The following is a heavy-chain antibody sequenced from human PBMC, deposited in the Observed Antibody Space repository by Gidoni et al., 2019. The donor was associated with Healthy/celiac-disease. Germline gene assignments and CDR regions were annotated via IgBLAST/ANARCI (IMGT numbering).Heavy chain of an antibody. D-gene: IGHD3-16*01. CDR1: GYTFTGYF. CDR3: ARASGPGSYDFDY. J-gene: IGHJ4*02. V-gene: IGHV1-2*04. Sequence: QVQLVQSGAEVKKPGASVKVSCKASGYTFTGYFMHWVRQAPGQGLEWMGWINPNNGGTNYAQKFQGWVTMTKDTSISTAYMELSRLRSDDTAVYYCARASGPGSYDFDYWGQGTLVTVSS. CDR2: INPNNGGT.